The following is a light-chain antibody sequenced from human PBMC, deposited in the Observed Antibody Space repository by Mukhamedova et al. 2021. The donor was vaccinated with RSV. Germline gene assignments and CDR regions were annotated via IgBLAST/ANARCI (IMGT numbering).Light chain of an antibody. Sequence: WYQRRVHGKAPKLLIYAESILQTGIPSRFSGSGFGTDFTLTITSLQPDDFATYFCQKTNSFPPTFGGGTKVEIK. J-gene: IGKJ4*01. CDR2: AES. V-gene: IGKV1-12*01. CDR3: QKTNSFPPT.